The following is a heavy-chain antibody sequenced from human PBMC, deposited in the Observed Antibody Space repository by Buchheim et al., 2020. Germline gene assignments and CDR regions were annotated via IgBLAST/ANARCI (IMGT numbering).Heavy chain of an antibody. J-gene: IGHJ4*02. Sequence: EVQLLESGGGLVQPGGSLRLSCAASGFTFSSYAMSWVRQAPGKGLEWVSAISGSGGSTYYADSVKGRFTISRDNSKNKLYLQMNSLRAEDTAVYYCAIPRRAGYSYGDSFDYWGQGTL. CDR2: ISGSGGST. CDR3: AIPRRAGYSYGDSFDY. D-gene: IGHD5-18*01. CDR1: GFTFSSYA. V-gene: IGHV3-23*01.